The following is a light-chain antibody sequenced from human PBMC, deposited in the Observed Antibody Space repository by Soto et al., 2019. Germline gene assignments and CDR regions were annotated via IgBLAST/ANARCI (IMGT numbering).Light chain of an antibody. CDR3: TSYTRSSVCV. CDR2: EVS. V-gene: IGLV2-18*02. Sequence: QSALTQPPSVSGSPGQSVTISCTGTSSDVGSYNRVSWYQQPPGTAPKLMIYEVSNRPSGVPGRFSGSKSGNTASLTISGLKAEDEADYYCTSYTRSSVCVFVTGTEFTV. J-gene: IGLJ1*01. CDR1: SSDVGSYNR.